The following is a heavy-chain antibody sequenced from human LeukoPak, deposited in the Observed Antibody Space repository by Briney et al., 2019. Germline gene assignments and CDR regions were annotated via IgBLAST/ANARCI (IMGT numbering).Heavy chain of an antibody. J-gene: IGHJ6*02. Sequence: GGSLRLSCAASGFTFSDYHMSWIRQAPGKGLEWVSFIPYSSSFTTYTDPVMGRFTISRDNAKNSLYLQMNSLRAEDSAVYYCAGDLSASFRAMDVWGQGTTVTVSS. CDR2: IPYSSSFT. V-gene: IGHV3-11*06. CDR1: GFTFSDYH. CDR3: AGDLSASFRAMDV. D-gene: IGHD6-13*01.